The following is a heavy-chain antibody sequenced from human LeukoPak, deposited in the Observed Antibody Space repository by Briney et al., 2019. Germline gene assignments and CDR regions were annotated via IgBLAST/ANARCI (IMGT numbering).Heavy chain of an antibody. V-gene: IGHV5-51*01. Sequence: GESLKISCKASGYSFSSYWIGGVRPLTGNCLEWVGNIYPGDSDTRYTPSFQGQVTISADASISTAYLQWSSLKASDTAMYYCASRGELWTLDYWGQGTLVTVSS. J-gene: IGHJ4*02. D-gene: IGHD1-7*01. CDR3: ASRGELWTLDY. CDR2: IYPGDSDT. CDR1: GYSFSSYW.